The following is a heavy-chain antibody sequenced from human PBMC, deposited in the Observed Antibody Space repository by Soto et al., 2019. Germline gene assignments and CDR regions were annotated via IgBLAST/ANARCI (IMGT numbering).Heavy chain of an antibody. CDR2: IYYSGST. J-gene: IGHJ6*02. Sequence: QVQLQESGPGLVKPSQTLSLTCTVSGGSISSGGYYWRWIRQHPGKGLEWIGYIYYSGSTYYNPSLKSRVTISVDTSKNQFSLKLSSVTAADTAVYYCARESSSWYGRVDYYGMDVWGQGTTVTVSS. CDR1: GGSISSGGYY. V-gene: IGHV4-31*03. D-gene: IGHD6-13*01. CDR3: ARESSSWYGRVDYYGMDV.